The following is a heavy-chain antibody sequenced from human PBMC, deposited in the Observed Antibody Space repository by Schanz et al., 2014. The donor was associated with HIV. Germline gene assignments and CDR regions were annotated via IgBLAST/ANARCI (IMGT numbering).Heavy chain of an antibody. D-gene: IGHD3-10*01. V-gene: IGHV1-8*01. CDR3: ARGVRITMIRGVTGIYYFDF. Sequence: QVHLVQSGAEVKKPGASVKVSCKTSGYTFSNYDINWVRQAAGQGLEWMGWMNPNSGNTGYAQKFQGRVIMTRNASISTAYMELSSLRPEDTAVYYCARGVRITMIRGVTGIYYFDFGGQGTLVTVSS. J-gene: IGHJ4*02. CDR1: GYTFSNYD. CDR2: MNPNSGNT.